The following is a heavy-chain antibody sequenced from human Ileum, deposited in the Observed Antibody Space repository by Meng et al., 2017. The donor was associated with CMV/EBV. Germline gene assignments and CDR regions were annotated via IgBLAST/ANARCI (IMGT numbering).Heavy chain of an antibody. CDR3: ARGEYQLLYGAYYYYYGMDV. D-gene: IGHD2-2*02. V-gene: IGHV1-69*05. CDR1: GGTFSSYA. CDR2: IIPIFGTA. J-gene: IGHJ6*02. Sequence: SVKVSCKASGGTFSSYAISWVRQAPGQGLEWMGGIIPIFGTANYAQKFQGRVTITTDESTSTAYMELSSLRSEDTAVYYCARGEYQLLYGAYYYYYGMDVWGQGTTVTVSS.